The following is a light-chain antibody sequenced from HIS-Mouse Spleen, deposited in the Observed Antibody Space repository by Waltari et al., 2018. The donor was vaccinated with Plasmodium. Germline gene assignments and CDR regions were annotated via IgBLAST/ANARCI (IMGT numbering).Light chain of an antibody. Sequence: EIVLTQSPGTLSLSPGERATLSCRVSQSVSSSYLAWYQQKPGQAPRLLIYGASSRATGIPDRCSGSGSGTDFTLTISRLEPEDFAVYYCQQYGSSPYTFGQGTKLEIK. J-gene: IGKJ2*01. CDR3: QQYGSSPYT. CDR1: QSVSSSY. CDR2: GAS. V-gene: IGKV3-20*01.